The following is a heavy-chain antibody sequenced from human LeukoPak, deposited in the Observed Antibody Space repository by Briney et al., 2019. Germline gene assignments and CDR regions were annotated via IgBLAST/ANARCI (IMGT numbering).Heavy chain of an antibody. D-gene: IGHD2-21*01. CDR1: GFNFDDYA. CDR2: ISWNSGSI. V-gene: IGHV3-9*03. Sequence: GRSLRLSCAASGFNFDDYAMHWVRQAPGKGLEWVSGISWNSGSIGYADSVKGRFTISRDNAKNSLYLQMNSLRAEDMALYYCASATAWPWDAFDIWGQGTMVTVSS. CDR3: ASATAWPWDAFDI. J-gene: IGHJ3*02.